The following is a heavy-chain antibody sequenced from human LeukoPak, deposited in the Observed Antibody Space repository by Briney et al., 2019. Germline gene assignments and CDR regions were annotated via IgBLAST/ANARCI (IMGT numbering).Heavy chain of an antibody. V-gene: IGHV4-59*01. CDR2: IYSSGST. CDR1: GASMSTSY. J-gene: IGHJ4*02. Sequence: SETLSLTCTVSGASMSTSYWSWIRQPPGKGLEWIGYIYSSGSTTYNPSLKSRVTISVDTSKNQFSLKLSSVTAADTAVYYCARVAKGFDYWAREPWSPSPQ. CDR3: ARVAKGFDY.